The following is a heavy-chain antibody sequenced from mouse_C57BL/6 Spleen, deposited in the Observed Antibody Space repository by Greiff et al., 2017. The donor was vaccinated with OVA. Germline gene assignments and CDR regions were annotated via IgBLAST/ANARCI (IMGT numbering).Heavy chain of an antibody. CDR2: INPNNGGT. J-gene: IGHJ3*01. V-gene: IGHV1-22*01. CDR1: GYTFTDYN. D-gene: IGHD3-3*01. CDR3: ARGRQGDFAY. Sequence: VQLKESGPELVKPGASVPMSCKASGYTFTDYNMHWVKQSHGKSLEWIGYINPNNGGTSYNQKFKGKATLTVNKSSSTAYMELRSLTSEDSAVYYCARGRQGDFAYWGQGTLVTVSA.